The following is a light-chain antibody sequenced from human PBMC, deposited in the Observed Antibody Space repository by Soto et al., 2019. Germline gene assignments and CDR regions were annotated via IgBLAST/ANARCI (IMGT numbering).Light chain of an antibody. V-gene: IGKV3-20*01. CDR3: QQYGSSPPRT. Sequence: EIVLTQSPGTLSLSPGEGATLSCRASQSVSSSYLAWYQQKPGQAPRLLIYGASSRATGIPDRFSGSGSGTDFTLTISRLEPEDFAVYYCQQYGSSPPRTFGGGTKVDIK. CDR2: GAS. CDR1: QSVSSSY. J-gene: IGKJ4*01.